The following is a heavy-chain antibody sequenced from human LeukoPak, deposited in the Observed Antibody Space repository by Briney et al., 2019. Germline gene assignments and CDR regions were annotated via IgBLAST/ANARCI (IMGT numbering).Heavy chain of an antibody. J-gene: IGHJ3*02. Sequence: PGGSLRLSCAASGFTFSSYSMNWVRQAPGKGLEWVSSISGSSSYIYYADSVKGRFTISRDNAKNSLYLQMNSLRAEDTAVYYCARARSGSYADDAFDIWGQGTMVTVSS. D-gene: IGHD1-26*01. V-gene: IGHV3-21*01. CDR2: ISGSSSYI. CDR3: ARARSGSYADDAFDI. CDR1: GFTFSSYS.